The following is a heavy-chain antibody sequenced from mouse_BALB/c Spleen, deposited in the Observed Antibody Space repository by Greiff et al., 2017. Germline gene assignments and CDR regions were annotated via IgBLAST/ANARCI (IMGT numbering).Heavy chain of an antibody. V-gene: IGHV1-87*01. Sequence: VQLQQSGAELARPGASVKLSCKASGYTFTSYWMQWVKQRPGQGLEWIGAIYPGDGDTRYTQKFKGKATLTADKSSSTAYMQLSSLASEDSAVYYCARYSSTRGSDYWGQGTTLTVSS. CDR1: GYTFTSYW. J-gene: IGHJ2*01. CDR3: ARYSSTRGSDY. CDR2: IYPGDGDT. D-gene: IGHD1-1*01.